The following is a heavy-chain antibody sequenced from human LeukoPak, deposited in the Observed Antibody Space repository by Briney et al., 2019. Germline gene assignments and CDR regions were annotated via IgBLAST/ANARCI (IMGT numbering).Heavy chain of an antibody. V-gene: IGHV3-7*03. Sequence: PGGSLRLSCGASEFVFRNLWMTWVRQSPGNGLEWVANISPRGTETYYVDPFKGRFTISRDNARNLLFLQTNTLRADDTAVYFCGAFGYEAGIDLWGQGTLVAVSS. J-gene: IGHJ4*02. CDR2: ISPRGTET. CDR1: EFVFRNLW. D-gene: IGHD2-2*01. CDR3: GAFGYEAGIDL.